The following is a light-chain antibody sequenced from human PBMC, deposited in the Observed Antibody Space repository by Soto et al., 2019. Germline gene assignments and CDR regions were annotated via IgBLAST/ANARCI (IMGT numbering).Light chain of an antibody. CDR2: GAS. Sequence: EIVMTQSPATLSVSPGERATLSCRASQSVSSNLAWYQQKPGQAPRLLIYGASTRATGIPARFSGSGSGTEFTLTIRSLQPGDFATYYCQHYNTYPWTFGHGTKVDIK. J-gene: IGKJ1*01. CDR1: QSVSSN. CDR3: QHYNTYPWT. V-gene: IGKV3-15*01.